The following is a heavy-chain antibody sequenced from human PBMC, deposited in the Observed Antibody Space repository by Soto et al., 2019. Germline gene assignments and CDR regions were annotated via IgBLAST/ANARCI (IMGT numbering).Heavy chain of an antibody. CDR3: AGDHYYDSSGPFDS. CDR2: IIPIFGTA. V-gene: IGHV1-69*12. Sequence: QVQLVQSGAEVKKPGSSVTVSCKASGGTFSSYAISWVRQAPGQGLEWMGGIIPIFGTANYAQKFQGRVTITADESTSTAYMELSCLSTEDTAVYYCAGDHYYDSSGPFDSWGQGTLVTVSS. D-gene: IGHD3-22*01. J-gene: IGHJ4*02. CDR1: GGTFSSYA.